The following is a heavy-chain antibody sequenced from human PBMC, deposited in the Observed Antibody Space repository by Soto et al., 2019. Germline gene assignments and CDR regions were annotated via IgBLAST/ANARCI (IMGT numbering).Heavy chain of an antibody. D-gene: IGHD2-21*02. J-gene: IGHJ5*02. CDR2: IYHSGST. Sequence: SETLSLSCAVSGGSISSGGYSWSWIRQPPGKGLEWIGYIYHSGSTYYNPSLKSRVTISVDRSKNQFSLKLSSVTAADTAVYYCAREAYCGGDCYSHWFDPWGQGTLVTVSS. CDR1: GGSISSGGYS. CDR3: AREAYCGGDCYSHWFDP. V-gene: IGHV4-30-2*01.